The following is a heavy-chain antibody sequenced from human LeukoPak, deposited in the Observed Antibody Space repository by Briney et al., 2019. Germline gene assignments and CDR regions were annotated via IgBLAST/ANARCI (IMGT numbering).Heavy chain of an antibody. CDR2: IKGDGIEK. CDR3: AKEGAYPIITYDS. D-gene: IGHD3-10*01. CDR1: GFSFSRYW. J-gene: IGHJ5*01. V-gene: IGHV3-7*01. Sequence: GGYLRLSCAASGFSFSRYWMNWVRQAPGKGLEWVANIKGDGIEKNYVDSVKGRFSISRDNAMNSPYLQMDSLGAEDTAVYYCAKEGAYPIITYDSWGQGALVTVSS.